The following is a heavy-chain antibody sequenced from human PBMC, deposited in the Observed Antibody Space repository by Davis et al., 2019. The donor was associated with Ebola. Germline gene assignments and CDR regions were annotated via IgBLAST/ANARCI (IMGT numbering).Heavy chain of an antibody. J-gene: IGHJ6*02. V-gene: IGHV3-23*01. CDR2: ISTSGSTR. Sequence: GESLKISCAASGFTFSSYAMSWVRQAPGEGLEWVSYISTSGSTRYYADSVKGRFTISRDNSKNTLYLQMNSLRAEDTAVYYCAKADWKYYYYGMDVWGQGTTVTVSS. D-gene: IGHD1-1*01. CDR3: AKADWKYYYYGMDV. CDR1: GFTFSSYA.